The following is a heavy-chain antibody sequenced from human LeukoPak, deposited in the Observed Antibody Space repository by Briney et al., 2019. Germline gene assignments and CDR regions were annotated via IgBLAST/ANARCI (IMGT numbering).Heavy chain of an antibody. CDR3: ARGLGSYYYGSGSRTSTWFDP. CDR2: INHSGST. J-gene: IGHJ5*02. V-gene: IGHV4-34*01. CDR1: GGSFSGYY. D-gene: IGHD3-10*01. Sequence: SETLSLTCAVYGGSFSGYYWSWIRQPPGKGLEWIGEINHSGSTNYNPSLKSRVTISVDTSKNQFSLKLSSVTAADTAVYYCARGLGSYYYGSGSRTSTWFDPWGQGTLVTVSS.